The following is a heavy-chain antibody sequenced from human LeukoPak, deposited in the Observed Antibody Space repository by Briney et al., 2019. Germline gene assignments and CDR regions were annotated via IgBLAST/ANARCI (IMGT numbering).Heavy chain of an antibody. J-gene: IGHJ4*02. Sequence: GGSLRLSCAASGFTFSSYWMSWVRQAPGKGLEWVANIKQDGSEKYYVDSVKGRFTISRDNAKNSLYLQMNSLRAEDTAVYYCARGDGSDYYGSGSYGFDYWGRGTLVTVSS. CDR3: ARGDGSDYYGSGSYGFDY. V-gene: IGHV3-7*01. CDR1: GFTFSSYW. CDR2: IKQDGSEK. D-gene: IGHD3-10*01.